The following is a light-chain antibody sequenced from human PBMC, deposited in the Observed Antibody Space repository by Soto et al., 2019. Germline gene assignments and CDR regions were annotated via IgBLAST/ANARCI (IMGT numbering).Light chain of an antibody. Sequence: EVVMTQSPATLSVSPGEGATLSCRASQGIGDTLAWYQHKPGQTPRLLIYDASTRATGIPPRFSGGGSGTEFTVTISSLQSEDFAIYYCQQYDIWPPYTFGQGTKVDIK. CDR3: QQYDIWPPYT. J-gene: IGKJ2*01. CDR1: QGIGDT. V-gene: IGKV3-15*01. CDR2: DAS.